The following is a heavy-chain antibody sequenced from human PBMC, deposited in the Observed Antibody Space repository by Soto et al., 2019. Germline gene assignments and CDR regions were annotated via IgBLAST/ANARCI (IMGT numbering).Heavy chain of an antibody. CDR1: GCSISSYY. J-gene: IGHJ3*02. Sequence: SETLSLTCTVSGCSISSYYWSWIRQPPGKGLEWIGYIYYSGSTNYNPSLKSRVTISVDTSKNQFSLKLSSVTAADTAVYYCARERRDAFDIWGQGTMVTVSS. CDR3: ARERRDAFDI. CDR2: IYYSGST. V-gene: IGHV4-59*01.